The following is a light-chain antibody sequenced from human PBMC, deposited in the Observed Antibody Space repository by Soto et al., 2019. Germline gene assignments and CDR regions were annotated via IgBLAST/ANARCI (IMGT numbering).Light chain of an antibody. Sequence: EFVLTQSPGTLSLSPGERATLSCRASQTVRNNYLAWYQQKPGQAPRLLIYDASSRATGIPDRFSGSGSGADFTLIISRLEPEDFAVYYCHQYNNWPWTFGQGTKVDIK. CDR2: DAS. CDR1: QTVRNNY. CDR3: HQYNNWPWT. V-gene: IGKV3D-20*02. J-gene: IGKJ1*01.